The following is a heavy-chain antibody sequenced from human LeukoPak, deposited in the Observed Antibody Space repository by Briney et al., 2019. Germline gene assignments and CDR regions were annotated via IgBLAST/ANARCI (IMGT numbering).Heavy chain of an antibody. CDR2: IGTAGDT. D-gene: IGHD3-22*01. J-gene: IGHJ6*03. V-gene: IGHV3-13*01. CDR3: ARGFYGDSSYYYYYTDV. Sequence: PGGSLRLSCAASGFTFSSYDMHWVRQATGKGLEWVSAIGTAGDTYYPGSVKGRFAISRENAKNSLYLQMNSLRAGDTAVYYCARGFYGDSSYYYYYTDVWGKGTTVTVSS. CDR1: GFTFSSYD.